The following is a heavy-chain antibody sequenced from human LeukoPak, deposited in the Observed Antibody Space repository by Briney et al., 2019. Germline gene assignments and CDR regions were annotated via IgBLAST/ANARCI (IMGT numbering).Heavy chain of an antibody. Sequence: GGSLRLSCAAPGFTFSSYAMSWVRQAPGKGLEWVSAISGSGGSTYYADSVKGRFTISRDNSKNTLYLQMNSLRAEDTAVYYCAKTYYDILTGYYHPLYYFDYWGQGTLVTVSS. CDR2: ISGSGGST. V-gene: IGHV3-23*01. CDR1: GFTFSSYA. D-gene: IGHD3-9*01. J-gene: IGHJ4*02. CDR3: AKTYYDILTGYYHPLYYFDY.